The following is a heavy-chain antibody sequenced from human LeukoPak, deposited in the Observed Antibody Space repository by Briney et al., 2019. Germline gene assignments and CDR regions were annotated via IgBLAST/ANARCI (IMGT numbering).Heavy chain of an antibody. Sequence: GGSLRLSCAASGFTFSSYSMHWVRQAPGKGLEWVSSINGDSSYIYYADSVMGRFFISRDNAKNSLYLHMNSLRAEDTAVYYCAKDKDWNAGYDAFDVWGQGTMVTVSS. D-gene: IGHD1-1*01. CDR3: AKDKDWNAGYDAFDV. J-gene: IGHJ3*01. V-gene: IGHV3-21*01. CDR1: GFTFSSYS. CDR2: INGDSSYI.